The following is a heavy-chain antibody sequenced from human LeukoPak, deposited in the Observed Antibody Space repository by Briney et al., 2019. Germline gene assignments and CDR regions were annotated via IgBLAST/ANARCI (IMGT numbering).Heavy chain of an antibody. Sequence: ASVKVSCKASGYTFTSYAMHWVRQAPGQRLEWMGWINAGNGNTKYSQKFQGRVTITRDTSASTAYMELSSLRSEDTAVYYCARVATVTKGPFDYWGQGTLVTVSS. CDR3: ARVATVTKGPFDY. CDR2: INAGNGNT. J-gene: IGHJ4*02. D-gene: IGHD4-17*01. V-gene: IGHV1-3*01. CDR1: GYTFTSYA.